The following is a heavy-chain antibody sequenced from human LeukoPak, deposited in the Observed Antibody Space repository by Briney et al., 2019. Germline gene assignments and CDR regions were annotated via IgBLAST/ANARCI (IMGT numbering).Heavy chain of an antibody. J-gene: IGHJ1*01. CDR3: AKDLHSSSWYNYFQH. CDR2: ISDGGGST. CDR1: GFTFSSYA. V-gene: IGHV3-23*01. D-gene: IGHD6-13*01. Sequence: GGSLRLSCVASGFTFSSYAMSWVRQAPGKGLEWVSAISDGGGSTYYADSVTGRFTISRDNSKNTLYLQMNYLRDEDTAVYYCAKDLHSSSWYNYFQHWGQGTLVTVSS.